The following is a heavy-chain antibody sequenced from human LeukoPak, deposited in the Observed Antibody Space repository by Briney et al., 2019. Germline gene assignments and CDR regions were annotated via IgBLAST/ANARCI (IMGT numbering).Heavy chain of an antibody. CDR2: IIPIFGTA. Sequence: ASVKVSCKASGGTFSSYAISWVRQAPGQGLEWMGGIIPIFGTANYAQKFQGRVTITADESTSTAYMELSSLRSEDTAVYYCARGGGIAARRTYYFDYWGQGTLVTVSS. CDR3: ARGGGIAARRTYYFDY. J-gene: IGHJ4*02. CDR1: GGTFSSYA. V-gene: IGHV1-69*13. D-gene: IGHD6-13*01.